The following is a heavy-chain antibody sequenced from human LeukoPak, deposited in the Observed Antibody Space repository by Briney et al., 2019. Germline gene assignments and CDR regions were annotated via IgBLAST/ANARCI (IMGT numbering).Heavy chain of an antibody. CDR3: ARGPTQQYQLLVWFGP. D-gene: IGHD2-2*01. V-gene: IGHV1-69*01. J-gene: IGHJ5*02. CDR1: GGTFSSYA. Sequence: SSVKVSCKASGGTFSSYAISGVRQAPGQGLDWMGGIIPNFGTANNPQKFQGRVTITADESTSTAYMELSSLRSEETAVYYCARGPTQQYQLLVWFGPWGQGTLVTVSS. CDR2: IIPNFGTA.